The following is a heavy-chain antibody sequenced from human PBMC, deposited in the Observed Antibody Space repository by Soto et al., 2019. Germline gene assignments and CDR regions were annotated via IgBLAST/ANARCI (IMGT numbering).Heavy chain of an antibody. D-gene: IGHD3-3*01. CDR1: GFTFSDSA. CDR3: STGYHICFEH. CDR2: IRSKTRDYAT. V-gene: IGHV3-73*01. Sequence: EVQLVESGGDLAQPGGSLKLSCAVSGFTFSDSAIHWVRQAPGKGLEWIGRIRSKTRDYATETAESVKGRFTISRDDSQNTAYLEMNSLKSEDTAMYYCSTGYHICFEHWGLGTLVTVSS. J-gene: IGHJ4*02.